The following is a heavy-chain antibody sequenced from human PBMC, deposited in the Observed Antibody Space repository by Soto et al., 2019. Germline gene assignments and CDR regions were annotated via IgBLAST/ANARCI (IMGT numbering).Heavy chain of an antibody. D-gene: IGHD2-2*01. CDR3: ARELHSIVVVPAAMFGAFDI. Sequence: QVQLQESGPGLVKPSETLSLTCTVSGGSISSYYWSWIRQPPGKGLEWIGYIYYSGSTNYNPSLKSRFTISVDTSKNQFSLKLSSVTAADTAVYYCARELHSIVVVPAAMFGAFDIWGQGTMVTVSS. CDR1: GGSISSYY. V-gene: IGHV4-59*01. CDR2: IYYSGST. J-gene: IGHJ3*02.